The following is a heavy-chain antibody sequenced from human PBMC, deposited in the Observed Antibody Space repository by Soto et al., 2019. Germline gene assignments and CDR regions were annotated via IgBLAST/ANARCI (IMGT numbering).Heavy chain of an antibody. D-gene: IGHD4-17*01. CDR1: GYTFTSYG. CDR2: ISAYNGNT. J-gene: IGHJ5*02. CDR3: ASLGGDYGVGYNWFDP. V-gene: IGHV1-18*01. Sequence: ASVKVSCKASGYTFTSYGISWVRQAPGQGLEWMGWISAYNGNTNYAQKIQGRVTMTTDTSTSTAYMELRSLRSDDTAVYYCASLGGDYGVGYNWFDPWGQGTLVTVSS.